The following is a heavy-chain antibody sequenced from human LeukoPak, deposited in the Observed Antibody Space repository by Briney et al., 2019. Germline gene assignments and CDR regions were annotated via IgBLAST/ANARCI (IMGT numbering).Heavy chain of an antibody. Sequence: ASVKVSCKASGYDFINYGISWVRQAPGQGLEWMGRIIPIFGTANYAQKFQGRVTITTDESTSTAYMELSSLRSEDTAVYYCARDGGLSDYYDSSGYPEGFDYWGQGTLVTVSS. D-gene: IGHD3-22*01. J-gene: IGHJ4*02. CDR3: ARDGGLSDYYDSSGYPEGFDY. CDR1: GYDFINYG. CDR2: IIPIFGTA. V-gene: IGHV1-69*05.